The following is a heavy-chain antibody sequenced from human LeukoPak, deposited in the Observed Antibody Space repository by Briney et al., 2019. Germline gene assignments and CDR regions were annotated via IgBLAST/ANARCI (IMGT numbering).Heavy chain of an antibody. Sequence: GASLKISCKGSGYSFTSYWIGWVRQLPGKGLERMGIIYPGDSDTRYSPSFQGQVTISSDKSISTAYLQWSSLKASDTAMYYCAIFPAYYYDSSGYYRIFDYWGQGTLVTVSS. CDR1: GYSFTSYW. V-gene: IGHV5-51*01. CDR2: IYPGDSDT. CDR3: AIFPAYYYDSSGYYRIFDY. J-gene: IGHJ4*02. D-gene: IGHD3-22*01.